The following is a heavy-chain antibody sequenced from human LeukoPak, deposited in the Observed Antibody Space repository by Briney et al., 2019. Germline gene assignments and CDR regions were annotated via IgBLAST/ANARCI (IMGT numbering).Heavy chain of an antibody. J-gene: IGHJ4*02. CDR3: ARDRGGWPDY. CDR1: GYTFTGYY. D-gene: IGHD6-19*01. Sequence: GASVKVSCKASGYTFTGYYMHWVRQAPGQGLEWMGWINPNSGGTNYAQKFQGRVTMTRDTSISTAYMELNSLRPEDTGLYYCARDRGGWPDYWGQGTLVTVSS. V-gene: IGHV1-2*02. CDR2: INPNSGGT.